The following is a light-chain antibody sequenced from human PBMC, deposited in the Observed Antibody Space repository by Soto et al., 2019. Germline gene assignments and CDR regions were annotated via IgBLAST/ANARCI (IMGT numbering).Light chain of an antibody. V-gene: IGKV3-20*01. J-gene: IGKJ1*01. Sequence: ENELTQSPGTLSLSPGERATLSCRASQSVTGRYLAWYQQKAGQAPRLLIYSTSSRDTGVPDRFSGSGSGTDSTLTISRLEPEDFAVYYCQQYGTSPTTFGQGTKVDIK. CDR3: QQYGTSPTT. CDR2: STS. CDR1: QSVTGRY.